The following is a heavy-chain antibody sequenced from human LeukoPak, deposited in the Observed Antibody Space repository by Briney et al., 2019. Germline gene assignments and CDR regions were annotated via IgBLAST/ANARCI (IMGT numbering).Heavy chain of an antibody. CDR1: GGSVSSSSDN. J-gene: IGHJ3*02. Sequence: SETLSLTCTVSGGSVSSSSDNWGWIRQPPGKGLEWIGSIYYPGSTYYNSSLKSRVTISVDTSKNQFSLKLSSVTAADTAVYYCARGPSYYDSSYDALEIWGQGTMVTVSS. CDR3: ARGPSYYDSSYDALEI. CDR2: IYYPGST. V-gene: IGHV4-39*01. D-gene: IGHD3-22*01.